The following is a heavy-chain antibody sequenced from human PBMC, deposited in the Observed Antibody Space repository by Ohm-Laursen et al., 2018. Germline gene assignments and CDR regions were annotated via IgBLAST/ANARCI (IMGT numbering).Heavy chain of an antibody. CDR1: GFTFSRYG. CDR3: ARDGFASWGGVDV. D-gene: IGHD3-16*01. J-gene: IGHJ6*01. Sequence: SLRLSCAASGFTFSRYGFHWVRQGPGKGLEWVAVIWHDGSKKYHADSVKDRFTISRDDSKNTVYLEINSLRAEDTAVYYCARDGFASWGGVDVWGQGTTVTVSS. V-gene: IGHV3-33*01. CDR2: IWHDGSKK.